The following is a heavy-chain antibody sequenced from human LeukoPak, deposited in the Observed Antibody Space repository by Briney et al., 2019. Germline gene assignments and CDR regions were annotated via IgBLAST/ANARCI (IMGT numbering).Heavy chain of an antibody. CDR2: IKQDGSEK. V-gene: IGHV3-7*03. D-gene: IGHD6-13*01. CDR1: GGSISSGGYS. Sequence: TSETLSLTCAVSGGSISSGGYSWSWIRQPPGKGLEWVANIKQDGSEKYYVDSVKGRFTISRDNAKNSLYLQMNSLRAEDTAVYYCARDREGIAAAGSLTWGQGTLVTVSS. J-gene: IGHJ5*02. CDR3: ARDREGIAAAGSLT.